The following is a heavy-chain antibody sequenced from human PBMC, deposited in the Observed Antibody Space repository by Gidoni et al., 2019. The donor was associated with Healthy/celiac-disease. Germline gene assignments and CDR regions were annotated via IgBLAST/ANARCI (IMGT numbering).Heavy chain of an antibody. J-gene: IGHJ4*02. D-gene: IGHD5-18*01. Sequence: QVQLVESGGGVVQPGRSLRLSCAASGFTFSSYGMHWVRQAPGKGLEWVAVIWYDGSNKYYADSVKGRFTISRDNSKNTLYLQMNSLRAEDTAVYYCARDGKEYSYGYEACDYWGQGTLVTVSS. CDR2: IWYDGSNK. CDR3: ARDGKEYSYGYEACDY. V-gene: IGHV3-33*01. CDR1: GFTFSSYG.